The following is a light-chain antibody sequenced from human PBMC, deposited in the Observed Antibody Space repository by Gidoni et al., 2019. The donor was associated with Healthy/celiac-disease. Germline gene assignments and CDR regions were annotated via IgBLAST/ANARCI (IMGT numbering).Light chain of an antibody. V-gene: IGKV1-16*02. Sequence: DIQMTQSPSSLSASVGDRVTITCRASQGIINYLAWFQQKPGKDPKSLIYAASSLQSGVPSKFSGSGSGTDFTLTISSLQPEDFATYYCQQYNSYPWTFGQGTKVEIK. J-gene: IGKJ1*01. CDR1: QGIINY. CDR3: QQYNSYPWT. CDR2: AAS.